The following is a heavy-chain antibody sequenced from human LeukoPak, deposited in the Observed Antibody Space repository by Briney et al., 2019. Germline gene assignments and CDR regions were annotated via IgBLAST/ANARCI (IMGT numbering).Heavy chain of an antibody. V-gene: IGHV3-15*01. J-gene: IGHJ3*02. CDR1: GFIFNNAK. CDR2: IKNKNDGGTT. Sequence: GGSLRLSCAASGFIFNNAKMNWVRQAPGKGLEWLGRIKNKNDGGTTDYAAPVKGRFTISRDDSKNTLYLQMNSLKIEDTAMYYCATDDYGDIDKGSSYDAFDMWGQGTMVTVSS. CDR3: ATDDYGDIDKGSSYDAFDM. D-gene: IGHD4/OR15-4a*01.